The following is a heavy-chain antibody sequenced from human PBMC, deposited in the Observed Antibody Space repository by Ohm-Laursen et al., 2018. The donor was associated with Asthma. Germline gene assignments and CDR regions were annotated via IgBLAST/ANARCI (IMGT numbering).Heavy chain of an antibody. CDR1: GFSLSTSGMC. Sequence: TQTLTLTCTFSGFSLSTSGMCVSWIRQPPGKALEWLALIDWDDDKYYSTSLKTRLTISKDTSKNQVVLTMTNMDPVDTATYYCARIGLEPKGDYYYGMDVWGQGTTVTVSS. D-gene: IGHD1-1*01. CDR2: IDWDDDK. V-gene: IGHV2-70*01. J-gene: IGHJ6*02. CDR3: ARIGLEPKGDYYYGMDV.